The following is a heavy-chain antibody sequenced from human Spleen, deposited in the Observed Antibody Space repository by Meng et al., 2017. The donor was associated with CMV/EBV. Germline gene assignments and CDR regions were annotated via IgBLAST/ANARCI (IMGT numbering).Heavy chain of an antibody. Sequence: GESLKISCAASGFTFSSCTMNWVRQAPGKGLEWVSSLSSGNSYTYYADSVKGRFTISRDNAKNSLHLQMSSLRAEDTAVYYCARDPPLNSNFYYGMDVWGQGTTVTVSS. CDR2: LSSGNSYT. V-gene: IGHV3-21*01. J-gene: IGHJ6*02. CDR3: ARDPPLNSNFYYGMDV. D-gene: IGHD4-11*01. CDR1: GFTFSSCT.